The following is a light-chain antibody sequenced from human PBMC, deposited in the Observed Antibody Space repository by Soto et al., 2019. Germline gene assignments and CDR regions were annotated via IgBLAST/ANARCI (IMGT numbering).Light chain of an antibody. CDR1: QSVSSRY. V-gene: IGKV3-20*01. CDR3: QQYGSSWT. CDR2: GTS. Sequence: EIVLTQSPATLSLSPGERATLSCRASQSVSSRYLAWYQQTPGQAPRLLIYGTSHRATGIPDRFSGSGSGTDFTLTINRLEPEDFAVYYCQQYGSSWTFCQGTKVHIK. J-gene: IGKJ1*01.